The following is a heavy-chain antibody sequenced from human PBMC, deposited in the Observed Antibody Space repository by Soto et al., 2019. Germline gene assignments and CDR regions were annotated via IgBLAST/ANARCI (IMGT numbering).Heavy chain of an antibody. CDR2: INPATGAA. D-gene: IGHD3-3*01. CDR3: ARGGGVGVAGSAAFDM. V-gene: IGHV1-2*02. Sequence: QLHLVQSGAVVKKPGASVTVSCSASGYPVTAYYMHWVRQAPGRGLEWMGGINPATGAAKYTQTFQGRVTMTRDTSTSTFFMEPGGLTSEDTAVFYCARGGGVGVAGSAAFDMWGQGTLVTVSS. J-gene: IGHJ3*02. CDR1: GYPVTAYY.